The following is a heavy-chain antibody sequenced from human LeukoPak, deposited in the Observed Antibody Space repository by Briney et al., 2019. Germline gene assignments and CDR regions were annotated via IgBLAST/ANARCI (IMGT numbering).Heavy chain of an antibody. CDR3: ARGAHSDFWRGFPHDIFNV. J-gene: IGHJ3*01. D-gene: IGHD3-3*01. CDR2: ISYDGSNK. V-gene: IGHV3-30-3*01. CDR1: GFTFSSYA. Sequence: GGSLRLSCAASGFTFSSYAMHWVRQAPGKGLEWVAVISYDGSNKYYADSVKGRFTISRDNSKNTLYLQMNSLRAEDTAVYYCARGAHSDFWRGFPHDIFNVWGQGTMVAVSS.